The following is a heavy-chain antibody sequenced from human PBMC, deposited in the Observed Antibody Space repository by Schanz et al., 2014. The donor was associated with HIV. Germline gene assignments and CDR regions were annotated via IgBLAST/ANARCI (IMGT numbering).Heavy chain of an antibody. CDR1: GFSFSSHG. CDR3: AKDRTDSGWYKEGPRELGE. J-gene: IGHJ4*02. V-gene: IGHV3-30*18. Sequence: QVQLVESGGGVVQPGRSLRLSCAASGFSFSSHGMHWVRQAPGKGLEWVAGISYDGSNKYYADSVKGRFTISRDSFNNTLYLHMSSLRAEDTAVYFCAKDRTDSGWYKEGPRELGEWGQGTLVTVSS. CDR2: ISYDGSNK. D-gene: IGHD6-19*01.